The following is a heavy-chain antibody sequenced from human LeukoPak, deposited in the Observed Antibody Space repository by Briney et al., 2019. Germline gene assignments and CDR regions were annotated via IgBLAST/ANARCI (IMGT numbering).Heavy chain of an antibody. Sequence: PGGSLRLSCAASGFTVSSNYMTWVRQAPGKGLEWVSVIYSDGSTYYADSVEGRFTISRDNSKNTLYLQMNSLRVEDTAVYYCARNYGDYWGQGTLVTVSS. V-gene: IGHV3-66*01. CDR1: GFTVSSNY. CDR3: ARNYGDY. J-gene: IGHJ4*02. CDR2: IYSDGST.